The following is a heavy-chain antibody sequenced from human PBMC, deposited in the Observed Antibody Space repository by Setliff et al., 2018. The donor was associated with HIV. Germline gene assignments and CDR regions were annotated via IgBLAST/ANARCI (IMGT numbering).Heavy chain of an antibody. J-gene: IGHJ3*02. CDR3: VRGYYYDKTGYSTFDI. Sequence: ASVKVSCKASGYTFTAYGITWVRQAPGQGLEWMGWMSAYSGDTKYAQKIQGRVNMTRDTSTDTAYVELRSLRFDDTALYYCVRGYYYDKTGYSTFDIWGQGTVVTVSS. D-gene: IGHD3-22*01. CDR2: MSAYSGDT. CDR1: GYTFTAYG. V-gene: IGHV1-18*04.